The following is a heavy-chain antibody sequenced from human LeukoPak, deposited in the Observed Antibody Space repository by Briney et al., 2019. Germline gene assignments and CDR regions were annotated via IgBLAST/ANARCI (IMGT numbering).Heavy chain of an antibody. CDR2: INPNSGGT. CDR3: AREFDYYDSSGPGRDY. V-gene: IGHV1-2*06. CDR1: GYTFTGYY. D-gene: IGHD3-22*01. J-gene: IGHJ4*02. Sequence: ASVKVSCKASGYTFTGYYMHWVRQAPGQGLEWMGRINPNSGGTNYAQKFQGRVTMTRDTSISTAYMELSRLRSDDTAVYSCAREFDYYDSSGPGRDYWGQGTLVTVSS.